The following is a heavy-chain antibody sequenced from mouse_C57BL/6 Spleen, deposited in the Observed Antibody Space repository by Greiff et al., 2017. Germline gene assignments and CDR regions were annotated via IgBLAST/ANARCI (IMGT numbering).Heavy chain of an antibody. CDR3: ARGPYYYGSSSWYFDV. CDR1: GFTFSDYY. V-gene: IGHV5-16*01. CDR2: INYDGSST. D-gene: IGHD1-1*01. Sequence: EVQRVESEGGLVQPGSSMKLSCTASGFTFSDYYMAWVCQVPEKGLEWVANINYDGSSTYYLDSLKSRFIISRDNAKNILYLQMSSLKSEDTATYYCARGPYYYGSSSWYFDVWGTGTTVTVSS. J-gene: IGHJ1*03.